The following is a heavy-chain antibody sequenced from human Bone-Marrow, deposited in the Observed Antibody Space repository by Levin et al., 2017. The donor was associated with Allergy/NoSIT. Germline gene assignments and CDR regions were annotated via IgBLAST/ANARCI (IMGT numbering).Heavy chain of an antibody. Sequence: GGSLRLSCAASGFTFDVYSMHWVRQAPGKGLEWVSSISWNSDYIGYADSLKGRLTISRDNAKNVLYLQMNSLRPEDTALYYCAKGGHSSDYWSHVFDAWGQGTMVTVSS. CDR1: GFTFDVYS. CDR2: ISWNSDYI. V-gene: IGHV3-9*01. J-gene: IGHJ3*01. D-gene: IGHD3-22*01. CDR3: AKGGHSSDYWSHVFDA.